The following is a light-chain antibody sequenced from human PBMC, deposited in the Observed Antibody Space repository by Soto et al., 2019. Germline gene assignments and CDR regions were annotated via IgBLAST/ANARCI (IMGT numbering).Light chain of an antibody. Sequence: QPVLTQPPSASGTPGQRVTISCSGSSSNIGSNYVYWYQQLPGTAPKLLIYRNNQRPSGVPDRFSGSKSGTSASLAISGLRSEDEADYYCAAWDDSLSGRWVFGGGTKLIVL. CDR2: RNN. V-gene: IGLV1-47*01. J-gene: IGLJ3*02. CDR3: AAWDDSLSGRWV. CDR1: SSNIGSNY.